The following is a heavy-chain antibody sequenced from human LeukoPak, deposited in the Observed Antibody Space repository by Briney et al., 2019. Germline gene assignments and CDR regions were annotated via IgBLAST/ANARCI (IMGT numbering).Heavy chain of an antibody. J-gene: IGHJ5*02. CDR2: INPNTGGT. V-gene: IGHV1-2*02. CDR1: GYTFTAYY. CDR3: ARVSSWSGYHPLGWFDP. D-gene: IGHD3-3*01. Sequence: ASVKVSCKTSGYTFTAYYMHWVRQAPGQGLEWMGWINPNTGGTNYAQKFQGRVTMTRDTSISTAYMELSRLRSDDTAVYYCARVSSWSGYHPLGWFDPWGQGTLVTVSS.